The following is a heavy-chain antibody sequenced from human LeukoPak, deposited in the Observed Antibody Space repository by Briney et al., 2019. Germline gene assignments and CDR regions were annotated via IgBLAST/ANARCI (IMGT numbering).Heavy chain of an antibody. V-gene: IGHV5-51*01. D-gene: IGHD3-22*01. CDR1: GYNFTSSW. CDR3: ARHGTYYYEGTQ. Sequence: GESLKISCKGSGYNFTSSWIAWVRQMPGKGLGWMGMIYPGDSDTRYSPSSQGQVTISAEKSISTAYLQWSSLKASDTAMYYCARHGTYYYEGTQWGQGTLVTVSS. J-gene: IGHJ4*02. CDR2: IYPGDSDT.